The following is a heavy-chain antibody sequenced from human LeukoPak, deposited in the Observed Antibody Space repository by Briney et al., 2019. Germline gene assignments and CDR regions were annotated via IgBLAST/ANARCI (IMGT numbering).Heavy chain of an antibody. J-gene: IGHJ4*02. Sequence: ASVKVSCKASGYTFTDYFLHWVRQAPGQGLEWMGWINPNSGGTNYAQKFQGRVTMTRDTSISTAYMDLSRLRSDDTAVYYCARIGYSYGYGFFDYWGQGTLVTVSS. CDR3: ARIGYSYGYGFFDY. D-gene: IGHD5-18*01. V-gene: IGHV1-2*02. CDR2: INPNSGGT. CDR1: GYTFTDYF.